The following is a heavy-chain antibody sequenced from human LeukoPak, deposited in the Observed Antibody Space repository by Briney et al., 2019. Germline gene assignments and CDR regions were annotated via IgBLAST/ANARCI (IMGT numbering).Heavy chain of an antibody. Sequence: PGGSLRLSCAASGFTFSSYSMNWVRQAPGKGLEWVAVISYDGSNKYYADSVKGRFTISRDNSKNTLYLQMNSLRAEDTAVYYCARVGSSGWYGGWGDYFDYWGQGTLVTVSS. CDR2: ISYDGSNK. V-gene: IGHV3-30*03. CDR3: ARVGSSGWYGGWGDYFDY. J-gene: IGHJ4*02. D-gene: IGHD6-19*01. CDR1: GFTFSSYS.